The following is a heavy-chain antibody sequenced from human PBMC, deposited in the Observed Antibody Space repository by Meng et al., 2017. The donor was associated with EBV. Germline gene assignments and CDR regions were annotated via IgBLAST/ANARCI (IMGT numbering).Heavy chain of an antibody. D-gene: IGHD6-13*01. CDR1: GFSLSTSGVG. CDR2: IYWDDDK. CDR3: AHRRDEYSSSWYGWFDP. V-gene: IGHV2-5*02. Sequence: QITLKWAGPTLVKPTQTLTLTCTFSGFSLSTSGVGLGWIRQPPGKALEWLALIYWDDDKRYSPSLKSRLTITKDTSKNQVVLTMTNMDPVDTATYYCAHRRDEYSSSWYGWFDPWGQGTLVTVSS. J-gene: IGHJ5*02.